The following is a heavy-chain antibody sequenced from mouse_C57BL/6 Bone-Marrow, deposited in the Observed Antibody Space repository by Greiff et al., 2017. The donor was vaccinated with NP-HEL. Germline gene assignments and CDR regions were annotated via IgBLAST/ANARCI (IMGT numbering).Heavy chain of an antibody. CDR2: ISSGGDYI. CDR3: TREGNLTGPYAMDY. Sequence: EVQLVESGEGLVKPGGSLKLSCAASGFTFSSYAMSWVRQTPEKRLEWVAYISSGGDYIYYADTVKGRFTISRDNARNTLYLQMSSLKSEDTAMYYCTREGNLTGPYAMDYWGQGTSVTVSS. CDR1: GFTFSSYA. J-gene: IGHJ4*01. D-gene: IGHD4-1*01. V-gene: IGHV5-9-1*02.